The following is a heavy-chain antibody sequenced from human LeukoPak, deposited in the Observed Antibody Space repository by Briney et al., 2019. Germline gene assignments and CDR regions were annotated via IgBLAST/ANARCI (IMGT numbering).Heavy chain of an antibody. CDR1: GGSISVNY. CDR3: ARATHNWNYVALED. V-gene: IGHV4-59*12. J-gene: IGHJ4*02. D-gene: IGHD1-7*01. CDR2: INYSGST. Sequence: SETLSLTCTVSGGSISVNYWTWIRQPPGKGLEYIGYINYSGSTNYNPSLKSRLTVSRDTSKNQFSLKLSSVTAADTAVYYCARATHNWNYVALEDWGQGTLVTVSS.